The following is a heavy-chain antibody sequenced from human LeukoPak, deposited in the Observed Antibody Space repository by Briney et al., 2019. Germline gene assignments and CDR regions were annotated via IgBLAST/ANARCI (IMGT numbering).Heavy chain of an antibody. Sequence: SETLSLTCTVSGGSISSYYWSWIRQPPGKGLEWIGYIYYSGSTNYNPSLKSRVTISVDTSKNQFSLKLSSVTAADTAVYYCARDGTAGVDYWGQGTLVTVSS. CDR1: GGSISSYY. V-gene: IGHV4-59*01. CDR2: IYYSGST. D-gene: IGHD1/OR15-1a*01. J-gene: IGHJ4*02. CDR3: ARDGTAGVDY.